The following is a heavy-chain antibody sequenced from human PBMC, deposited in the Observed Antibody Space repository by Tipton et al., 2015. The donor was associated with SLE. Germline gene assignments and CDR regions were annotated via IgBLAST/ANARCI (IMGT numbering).Heavy chain of an antibody. J-gene: IGHJ6*03. V-gene: IGHV1-2*06. CDR3: ARGRFNTYYYDSRKYMDV. CDR2: INPNSDGT. Sequence: QLVQSGAEVKKPGASVKVSCKASGYTFTDYYLYWVRQAPGQGLEWMGRINPNSDGTKYAQKFQGRVTMTRDTSISTAYMELSRLTSDDTAVYYCARGRFNTYYYDSRKYMDVWGKGTTVTVSS. CDR1: GYTFTDYY. D-gene: IGHD3-22*01.